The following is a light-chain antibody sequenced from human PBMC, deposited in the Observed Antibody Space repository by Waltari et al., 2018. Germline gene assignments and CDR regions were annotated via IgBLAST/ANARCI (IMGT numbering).Light chain of an antibody. V-gene: IGKV3-11*01. J-gene: IGKJ1*01. Sequence: DIVLTQSPATLSLSPWERATLSCRASQGVSSYLAWYQQQPGQSPRLLIYSASNRATGIPARFSGSGSGTDFTLTISSLEPEDFAVYYCQQRSNWPRTFGQGTKVEIK. CDR2: SAS. CDR1: QGVSSY. CDR3: QQRSNWPRT.